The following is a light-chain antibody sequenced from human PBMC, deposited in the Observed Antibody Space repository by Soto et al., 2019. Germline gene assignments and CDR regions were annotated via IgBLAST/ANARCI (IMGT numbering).Light chain of an antibody. V-gene: IGLV2-23*02. CDR2: EVA. J-gene: IGLJ1*01. CDR1: SRDIGTSNL. Sequence: QSVLTQPASVSGTPGQSITISCTGTSRDIGTSNLVSWYQQYPGKAPKLMIYEVAKRPSGISYRFSGSKSGNTASLTISGLHPEDVAYYYSYSITVISTSLFDFVTGTKVTV. CDR3: YSITVISTSLFD.